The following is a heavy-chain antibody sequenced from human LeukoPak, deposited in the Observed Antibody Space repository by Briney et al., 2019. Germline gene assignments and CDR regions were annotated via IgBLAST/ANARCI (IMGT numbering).Heavy chain of an antibody. CDR1: GGTFSSYA. CDR2: IIPIFGTA. Sequence: GASVKVSCKASGGTFSSYAISWVRQAPGHGLEWMGGIIPIFGTANYAQKFQGRVTITADESTSTAYMELSSLRSEDTAVYYCARPRAGYPFDYWGQGTLVTVSS. CDR3: ARPRAGYPFDY. J-gene: IGHJ4*02. V-gene: IGHV1-69*13. D-gene: IGHD5-24*01.